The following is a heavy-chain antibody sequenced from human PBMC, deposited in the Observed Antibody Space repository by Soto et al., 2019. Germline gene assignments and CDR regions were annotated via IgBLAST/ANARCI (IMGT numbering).Heavy chain of an antibody. J-gene: IGHJ6*02. V-gene: IGHV4-31*03. CDR3: ARDSPLGYCSGGSCYSGYYYGMDV. CDR2: IYYSGST. Sequence: KPSETLSLTCTVSGGSISSGGYYWSWIRQHPGKGLEWIGYIYYSGSTYYNPSLKSRVTISVDTSKNQFSLKLSSVTAADTAVYYCARDSPLGYCSGGSCYSGYYYGMDVWGQGTTVTVSS. D-gene: IGHD2-15*01. CDR1: GGSISSGGYY.